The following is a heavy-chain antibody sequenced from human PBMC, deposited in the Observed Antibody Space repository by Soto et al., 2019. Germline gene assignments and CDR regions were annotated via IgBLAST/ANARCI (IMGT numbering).Heavy chain of an antibody. CDR3: ARDRMATKDYYYYGMDV. CDR1: GGSISSSNW. CDR2: IYHSGST. Sequence: QVQPQESGPGLVKPSGTLSLTCAVSGGSISSSNWWSWVRQPPGKGLEWIGEIYHSGSTNYNPSLKSRVTISVDKSKNQFSLKLSSVTAADTAVYYCARDRMATKDYYYYGMDVWGQGTTVTVSS. V-gene: IGHV4-4*02. J-gene: IGHJ6*02. D-gene: IGHD5-12*01.